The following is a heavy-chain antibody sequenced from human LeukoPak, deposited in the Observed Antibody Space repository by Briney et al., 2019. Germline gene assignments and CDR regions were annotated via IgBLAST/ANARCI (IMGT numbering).Heavy chain of an antibody. D-gene: IGHD6-19*01. CDR1: GFTFSDYY. CDR3: ARDTEEYSSGWHRAYFDY. V-gene: IGHV3-11*01. J-gene: IGHJ4*02. Sequence: GGSLRLSCAASGFTFSDYYMSWIRQAPGKGLEWVSYISSSGSTIYYADSVKGRFTISRDNAKNSLYLQMNSLRAEDTAVYYCARDTEEYSSGWHRAYFDYWGQGTLVTVSS. CDR2: ISSSGSTI.